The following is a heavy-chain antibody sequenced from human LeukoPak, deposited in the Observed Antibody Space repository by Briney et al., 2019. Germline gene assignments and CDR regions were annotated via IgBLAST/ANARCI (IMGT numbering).Heavy chain of an antibody. D-gene: IGHD2-2*01. CDR1: GFTVSSNY. Sequence: GGSLRLSCAASGFTVSSNYMSWVRQAPGKGLEWVSVIYSGGSTYYADSVKGRFTISRDNSKNTLYLQMNGLRAEDTAVYYCARDLYCSSTSCRTSEYFQHWGQGTLVTVSS. CDR2: IYSGGST. CDR3: ARDLYCSSTSCRTSEYFQH. V-gene: IGHV3-66*02. J-gene: IGHJ1*01.